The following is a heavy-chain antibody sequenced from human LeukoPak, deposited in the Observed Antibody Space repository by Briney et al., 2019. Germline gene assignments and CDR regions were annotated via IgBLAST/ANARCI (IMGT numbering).Heavy chain of an antibody. CDR3: ARDRITIFGVVKWNWFDP. V-gene: IGHV4-39*07. Sequence: SETLSLTCTVSGGSISSSSYYWGWIRQPPGKGLEWIGSIYYSGSTYYNPSLKSRVTISVDTSKNQFSLKLSSVTAADTAVYYCARDRITIFGVVKWNWFDPWGQGTLVTVSS. CDR2: IYYSGST. CDR1: GGSISSSSYY. D-gene: IGHD3-3*01. J-gene: IGHJ5*02.